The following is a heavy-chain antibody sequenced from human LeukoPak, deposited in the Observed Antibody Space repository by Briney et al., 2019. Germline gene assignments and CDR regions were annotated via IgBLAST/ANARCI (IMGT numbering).Heavy chain of an antibody. D-gene: IGHD2-15*01. CDR2: FDPEVGET. J-gene: IGHJ4*02. CDR1: GYTLTELS. V-gene: IGHV1-24*01. CDR3: ATHYTPIVVVVAATQPFDY. Sequence: ASVKVSCKVSGYTLTELSMHWVRQAPGKGLEWMGGFDPEVGETIYAQKFQGRVTMTEDTSTDTAYMELSSLRSEDTAVYYCATHYTPIVVVVAATQPFDYWGQGTLVTVSS.